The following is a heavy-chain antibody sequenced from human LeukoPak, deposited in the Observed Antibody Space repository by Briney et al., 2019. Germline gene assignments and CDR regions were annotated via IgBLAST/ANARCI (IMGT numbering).Heavy chain of an antibody. CDR2: ISYDGSNK. CDR3: AKEESGGGYVVFDY. J-gene: IGHJ4*02. D-gene: IGHD5-12*01. Sequence: PGGSLRLSCAASGFTFSSYGMHWVRQAPGKGLEWVAVISYDGSNKYYADPVKGRFTISRDNSKNTLYLQMNSLRAEDTAVYYCAKEESGGGYVVFDYWGQGTLVTVSS. CDR1: GFTFSSYG. V-gene: IGHV3-30*18.